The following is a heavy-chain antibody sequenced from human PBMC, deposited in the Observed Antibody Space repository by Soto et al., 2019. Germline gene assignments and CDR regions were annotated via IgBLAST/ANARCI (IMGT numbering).Heavy chain of an antibody. CDR3: ARDRGNSGGGIDY. Sequence: SETLSLTCAVYGGSFSGYYWSWIRQPPGKGLEWIGEINHSGSTNYNPSLKSRVTISVDTSKNQFSLKLSSVTAADTAVYYCARDRGNSGGGIDYWGQGTLVTVSS. CDR2: INHSGST. D-gene: IGHD2-15*01. J-gene: IGHJ4*02. CDR1: GGSFSGYY. V-gene: IGHV4-34*01.